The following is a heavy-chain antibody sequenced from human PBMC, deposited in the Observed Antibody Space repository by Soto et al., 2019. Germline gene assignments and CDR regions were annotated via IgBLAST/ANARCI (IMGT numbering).Heavy chain of an antibody. J-gene: IGHJ6*02. V-gene: IGHV1-18*01. CDR1: GYSFITYG. D-gene: IGHD5-18*01. CDR3: AREEIGYNYGAAFSNGMDV. Sequence: QVQLVQSGGEVKRPGASVKVSCKTSGYSFITYGITWGRQAPGQGLEWLGWITPDSGNTNYAQKVQGRVTMTADTSTRTAYMELRSLRSDDTDVYYCAREEIGYNYGAAFSNGMDVWGQGTTVTVSS. CDR2: ITPDSGNT.